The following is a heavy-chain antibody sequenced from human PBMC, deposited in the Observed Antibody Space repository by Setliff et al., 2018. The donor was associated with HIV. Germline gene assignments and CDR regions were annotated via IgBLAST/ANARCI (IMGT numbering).Heavy chain of an antibody. Sequence: GASVKVSCKASGDTFTTYALHWVRQASGQRLEWMGWINAGNGDTKSSQKFQGRVTITMDTSASTAYMELSSLRSEDTGVYYCAIGSSNWPHRPNNYYFDYWGQGTPVTVSS. CDR3: AIGSSNWPHRPNNYYFDY. CDR2: INAGNGDT. V-gene: IGHV1-3*01. J-gene: IGHJ4*02. D-gene: IGHD6-13*01. CDR1: GDTFTTYA.